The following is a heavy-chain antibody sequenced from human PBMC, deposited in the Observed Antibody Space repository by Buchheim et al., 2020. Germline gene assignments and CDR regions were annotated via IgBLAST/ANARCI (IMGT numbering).Heavy chain of an antibody. V-gene: IGHV4-59*08. CDR1: GGSISSYY. J-gene: IGHJ5*02. D-gene: IGHD2-8*01. CDR3: ARYRYCTNGVCWWYNWFDP. Sequence: QVQLQESGPGLVKPSETLSLTCTVSGGSISSYYWSWIRQPPGKGLEWIGYIYYSGSTNYNPSLKSRVTISVDTSKNQFSLKLSSVTAADTAVYYCARYRYCTNGVCWWYNWFDPWGQGTL. CDR2: IYYSGST.